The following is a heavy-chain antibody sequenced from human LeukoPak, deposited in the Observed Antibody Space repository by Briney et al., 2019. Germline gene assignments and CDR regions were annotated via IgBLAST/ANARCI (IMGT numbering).Heavy chain of an antibody. V-gene: IGHV4-31*03. D-gene: IGHD3-3*01. CDR1: GGSISSGGYY. CDR3: ASGSAEEWLSRAEYFQH. Sequence: PSQTLSLTCTVSGGSISSGGYYWSWIRQRQGKGLEWIVSIYYSGSTYYNPSLKSRVTISVDTSKNQFSLKLSSVTAADTAVYYCASGSAEEWLSRAEYFQHWGQGTLVTVSS. CDR2: IYYSGST. J-gene: IGHJ1*01.